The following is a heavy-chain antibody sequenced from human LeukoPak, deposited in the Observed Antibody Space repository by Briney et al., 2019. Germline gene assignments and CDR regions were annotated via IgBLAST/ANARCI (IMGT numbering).Heavy chain of an antibody. J-gene: IGHJ4*02. CDR2: IKQDGSEK. CDR3: ARGMGDY. Sequence: PGGSLRLSCAASGFTFSSYAMHWVRQAPGKGLEWVANIKQDGSEKYYVDSVKGRFTISRDNAKNSLYLQMNSLRAEDTAVYYCARGMGDYWGQGTLVTVSS. D-gene: IGHD2-8*01. V-gene: IGHV3-7*01. CDR1: GFTFSSYA.